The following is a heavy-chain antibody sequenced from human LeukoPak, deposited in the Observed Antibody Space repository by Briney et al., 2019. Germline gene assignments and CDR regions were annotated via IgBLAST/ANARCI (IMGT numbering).Heavy chain of an antibody. Sequence: GASVKVSCKASGYTFTHYYMHWVRQAPGQGLEWMGIINPSGGTTQYAQTFQGRVTLTRDTSTSTVYMELSSLRSEDTAVYYCAHWGQLGALDYWGQGTLVTVSS. J-gene: IGHJ4*02. CDR3: AHWGQLGALDY. V-gene: IGHV1-46*01. CDR2: INPSGGTT. CDR1: GYTFTHYY. D-gene: IGHD6-6*01.